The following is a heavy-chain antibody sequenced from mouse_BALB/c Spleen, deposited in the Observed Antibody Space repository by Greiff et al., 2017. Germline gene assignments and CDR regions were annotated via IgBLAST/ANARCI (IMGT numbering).Heavy chain of an antibody. CDR1: GFTFSSFG. CDR2: ISSGSSTI. CDR3: ARYNGNYWYFDV. V-gene: IGHV5-17*02. J-gene: IGHJ1*01. Sequence: EVKLVESGGGLVQPGGSRKLSCAASGFTFSSFGMHWVRQAPEKGLEWVAYISSGSSTIYYADTVKGRFTISRDNPKNTLFLQMTSLRSEDTAMYYCARYNGNYWYFDVWGAGTTVTVSS. D-gene: IGHD2-1*01.